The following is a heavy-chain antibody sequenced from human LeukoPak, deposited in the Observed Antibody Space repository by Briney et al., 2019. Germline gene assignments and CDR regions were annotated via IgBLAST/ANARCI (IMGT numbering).Heavy chain of an antibody. V-gene: IGHV4-39*01. CDR2: VYYSGST. Sequence: SETLSLTCTVSGGSITGGSYYWAWIRQSPGKGLQWIGSVYYSGSTHYSSSLKSRVTISVDTSKNLFSLRLTSVTAADTAIYYCARNSSTIVSRIRTASGLDSWGQGTRVTVSS. D-gene: IGHD5/OR15-5a*01. CDR3: ARNSSTIVSRIRTASGLDS. CDR1: GGSITGGSYY. J-gene: IGHJ4*02.